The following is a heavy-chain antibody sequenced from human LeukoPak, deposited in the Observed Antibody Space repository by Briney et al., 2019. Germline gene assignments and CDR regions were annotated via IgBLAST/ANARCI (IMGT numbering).Heavy chain of an antibody. CDR2: IYYSGRT. CDR1: GGSLSSYS. Sequence: SETLSLTCTVSGGSLSSYSWSWIRQPPGKGLEWIGYIYYSGRTVYNPSLKSRVTISLDTSKNHFSLKLSSVTAADTAVYYCARLNNWNSYYFDYWGQGTLVTVSS. CDR3: ARLNNWNSYYFDY. J-gene: IGHJ4*02. V-gene: IGHV4-59*08. D-gene: IGHD1-7*01.